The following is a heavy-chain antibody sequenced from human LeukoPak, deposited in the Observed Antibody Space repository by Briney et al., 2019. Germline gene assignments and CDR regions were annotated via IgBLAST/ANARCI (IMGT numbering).Heavy chain of an antibody. V-gene: IGHV3-21*01. CDR3: ARTSGEDPFDP. Sequence: GGSLRLSCAASGFTFSSYSMNWVRQAPGKGLEWISSISSSSSYIYYADSVKGRFTISRDNAKNSLYLQMNSLRAEDTAVYYCARTSGEDPFDPWGRGTLVTVSS. CDR2: ISSSSSYI. J-gene: IGHJ5*02. D-gene: IGHD3-10*01. CDR1: GFTFSSYS.